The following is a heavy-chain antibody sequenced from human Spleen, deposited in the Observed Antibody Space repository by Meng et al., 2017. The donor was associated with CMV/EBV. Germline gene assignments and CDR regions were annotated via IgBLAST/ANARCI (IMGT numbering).Heavy chain of an antibody. J-gene: IGHJ4*02. CDR3: ARDDKDIVDDY. CDR2: ISSSGSTI. D-gene: IGHD2-15*01. V-gene: IGHV3-48*04. CDR1: GFTFSSYS. Sequence: GGSLRLSCAASGFTFSSYSMNWVRQAPGKGLEWVSYISSSGSTIYYADSVKGRFTISRDNAKNSLYLQMNSLRAEDTAVYYCARDDKDIVDDYWGQGTLVTVSS.